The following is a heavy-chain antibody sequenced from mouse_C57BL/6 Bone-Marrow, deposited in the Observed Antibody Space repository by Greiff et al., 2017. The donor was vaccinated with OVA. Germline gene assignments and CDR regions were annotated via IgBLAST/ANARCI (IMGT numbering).Heavy chain of an antibody. CDR1: GFTFSSYA. CDR2: ISDGGSYT. D-gene: IGHD2-4*01. Sequence: EVMLVESGGGLVKPGGSLKLSCAASGFTFSSYAMSWVRQTPEQRLEWVATISDGGSYTYYPDNVKGRFTISRDNAKNTLYLQMSHLKSEDTAMYYCAREDYYYGPFAYWGQGTLVTVSA. CDR3: AREDYYYGPFAY. J-gene: IGHJ3*01. V-gene: IGHV5-4*01.